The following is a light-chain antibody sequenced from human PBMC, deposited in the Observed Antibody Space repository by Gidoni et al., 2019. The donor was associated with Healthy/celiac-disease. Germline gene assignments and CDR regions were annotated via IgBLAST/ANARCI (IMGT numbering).Light chain of an antibody. J-gene: IGKJ2*01. V-gene: IGKV3-15*01. Sequence: SCRASQSVSSNLAWYQQKPGQAPRLLTYGASTRATGIPARFSGSGSGTEFTLTISSLQSEDFAVYYCQQYNNWPPMYTFGQXTKLEIK. CDR3: QQYNNWPPMYT. CDR2: GAS. CDR1: QSVSSN.